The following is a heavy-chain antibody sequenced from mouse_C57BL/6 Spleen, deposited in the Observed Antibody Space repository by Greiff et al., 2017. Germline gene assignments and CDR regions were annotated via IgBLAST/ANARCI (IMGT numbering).Heavy chain of an antibody. V-gene: IGHV1-80*01. CDR2: IYPGDGDT. D-gene: IGHD1-1*01. CDR3: AREGALTTVVEAMDY. CDR1: GYAFSSYW. J-gene: IGHJ4*01. Sequence: QVQLQQSGAELVKPGASVKISCKASGYAFSSYWMNWVKQRPGKGLEWIGQIYPGDGDTNYNGKFKGKATLTADKSSSTAYMPLSSLASEDSAVYFCAREGALTTVVEAMDYWGQGTSVTVSS.